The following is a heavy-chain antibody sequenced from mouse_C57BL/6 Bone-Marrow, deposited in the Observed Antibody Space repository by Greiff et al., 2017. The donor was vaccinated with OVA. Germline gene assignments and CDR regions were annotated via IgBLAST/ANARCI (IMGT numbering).Heavy chain of an antibody. CDR3: ASYYYGSSHWYFDV. V-gene: IGHV1-54*01. Sequence: LVESGAELVRPGTSVKVSCKASGYAFTNYLIEWVKQRPGQGLEWIGVINPGSGGTNYNEKFKGKATLTADKSSSTAYMQLSSLTSEDSAVYFCASYYYGSSHWYFDVWGTGTTVTVSS. CDR1: GYAFTNYL. J-gene: IGHJ1*03. D-gene: IGHD1-1*01. CDR2: INPGSGGT.